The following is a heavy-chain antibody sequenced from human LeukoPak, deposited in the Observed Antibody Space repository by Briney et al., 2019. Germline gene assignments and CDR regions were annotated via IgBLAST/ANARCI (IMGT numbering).Heavy chain of an antibody. D-gene: IGHD6-13*01. CDR3: ARRIAAAVIHYFDY. J-gene: IGHJ4*02. CDR2: INHSGST. Sequence: PSETLSLTCAVYGGSFSGYYWSWIRQPPGKGLEWIGEINHSGSTNYNPSLKSRVTISVDTSKNQFSLKLSSVTAADTAVYYCARRIAAAVIHYFDYWGQGTLVTVSS. CDR1: GGSFSGYY. V-gene: IGHV4-34*01.